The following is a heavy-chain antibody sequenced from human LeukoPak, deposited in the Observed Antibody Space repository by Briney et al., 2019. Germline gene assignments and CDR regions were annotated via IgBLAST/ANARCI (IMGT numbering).Heavy chain of an antibody. CDR3: AQGGATISDY. V-gene: IGHV3-7*01. J-gene: IGHJ4*02. Sequence: GGSLRLSCAASGFTFSNYWMSWVRQAPGKGLEWVANIREDGSEKYYVDSVKGQFTISRDNAKNSLFLQMDSLRAEDTAVYYCAQGGATISDYWGQGTLVTVSS. CDR2: IREDGSEK. D-gene: IGHD5-12*01. CDR1: GFTFSNYW.